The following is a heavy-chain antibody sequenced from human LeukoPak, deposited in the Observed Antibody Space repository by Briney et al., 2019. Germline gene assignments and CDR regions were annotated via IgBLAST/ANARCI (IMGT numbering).Heavy chain of an antibody. Sequence: PGGSLRLSCAASGFTFSSYWMHWVRQAPGKGLVWVSRINSDGSSTSYADSVKGRFTISRDNAKNTLYLQMNSLRAEDTAVYYCARAPRDSFYMDVWGKGTMVTVSS. V-gene: IGHV3-74*01. D-gene: IGHD2-21*01. CDR2: INSDGSST. CDR1: GFTFSSYW. CDR3: ARAPRDSFYMDV. J-gene: IGHJ6*03.